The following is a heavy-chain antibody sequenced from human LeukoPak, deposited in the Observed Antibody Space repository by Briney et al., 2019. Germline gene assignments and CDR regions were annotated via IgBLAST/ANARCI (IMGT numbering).Heavy chain of an antibody. CDR1: GYSFSGYY. D-gene: IGHD3-16*01. CDR3: GRDYDRNSHFDH. J-gene: IGHJ4*02. V-gene: IGHV1-2*02. CDR2: INPISGGT. Sequence: GASVKVSCKASGYSFSGYYVHWVRQAPGQGLEWMGWINPISGGTNYVQKFQGRVTMTRDTSITTAYMELSRLRSDDTAVYYCGRDYDRNSHFDHWGQGTLVSVSS.